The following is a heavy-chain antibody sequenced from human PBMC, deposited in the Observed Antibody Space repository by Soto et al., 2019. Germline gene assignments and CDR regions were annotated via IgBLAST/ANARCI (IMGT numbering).Heavy chain of an antibody. CDR1: GGTFSSYA. V-gene: IGHV1-69*01. Sequence: QVQLVQSGAEVKKPGSSVKVSCKASGGTFSSYAISWVRQAPGQGLEWMGGIIPIFGTANYAQKFQGRVTITADESTSTAYMELSSLRSEDTVVYYCARAPGDYDILTGYCFFDYWVQGTLVTVSS. D-gene: IGHD3-9*01. CDR3: ARAPGDYDILTGYCFFDY. CDR2: IIPIFGTA. J-gene: IGHJ4*02.